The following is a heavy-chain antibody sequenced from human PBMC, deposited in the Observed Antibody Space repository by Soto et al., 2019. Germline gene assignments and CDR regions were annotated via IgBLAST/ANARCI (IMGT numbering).Heavy chain of an antibody. CDR2: IMPMFGTA. D-gene: IGHD4-17*01. CDR1: GGSFSNYA. Sequence: SVKVSCKXSGGSFSNYAISWVRQAPGQGLEWMGGIMPMFGTANYAQKFQGTVTITADESTSTAYMELSSLRSEDTAVYYCARGSLQAASFFDYWGQGTQVTVSS. V-gene: IGHV1-69*13. J-gene: IGHJ4*02. CDR3: ARGSLQAASFFDY.